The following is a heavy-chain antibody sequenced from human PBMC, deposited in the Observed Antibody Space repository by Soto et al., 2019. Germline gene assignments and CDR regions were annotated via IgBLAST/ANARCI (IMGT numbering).Heavy chain of an antibody. Sequence: GGSLRLSCAASGFTFSSYWMSWVRQAPGKGLEWVANIKQDGSEKYYVDSVKGRFTISRDNAKNSLYLQMNSLRAEDTAVYYCARDLPIAVAGFEFDYWGQGTLVTVSS. CDR3: ARDLPIAVAGFEFDY. CDR1: GFTFSSYW. J-gene: IGHJ4*02. D-gene: IGHD6-19*01. V-gene: IGHV3-7*03. CDR2: IKQDGSEK.